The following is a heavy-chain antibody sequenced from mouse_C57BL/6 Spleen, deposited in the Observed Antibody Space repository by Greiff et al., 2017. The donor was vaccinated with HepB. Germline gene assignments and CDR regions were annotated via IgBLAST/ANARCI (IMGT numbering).Heavy chain of an antibody. CDR2: ISSGSSTI. D-gene: IGHD2-2*01. Sequence: EVMLVESGGGLVKPGGSLKLSCAASGFTFSDYGMHWVRQAPEKGLEWVAYISSGSSTIYYADTVKGRFTISRDNAKNTLFLQMTSLRSEDTAMYYCAGVWLRRDYAMDYWGQGTSVTVSS. CDR3: AGVWLRRDYAMDY. J-gene: IGHJ4*01. V-gene: IGHV5-17*01. CDR1: GFTFSDYG.